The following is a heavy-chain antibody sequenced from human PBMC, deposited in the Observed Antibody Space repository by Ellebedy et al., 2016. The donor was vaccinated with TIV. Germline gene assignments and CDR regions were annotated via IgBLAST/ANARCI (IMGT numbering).Heavy chain of an antibody. V-gene: IGHV1-46*01. CDR2: INPSGGST. CDR3: ARKNCSGGSCPNWFDP. Sequence: ASVKVSCKASGYTFTRYYMHWVRQAPGQGLEWMGIINPSGGSTSYAQKFQGRVTMTRDTSTITVYMELSSLRSEDTAMYYCARKNCSGGSCPNWFDPWGQGTLVTFSS. D-gene: IGHD2-15*01. CDR1: GYTFTRYY. J-gene: IGHJ5*02.